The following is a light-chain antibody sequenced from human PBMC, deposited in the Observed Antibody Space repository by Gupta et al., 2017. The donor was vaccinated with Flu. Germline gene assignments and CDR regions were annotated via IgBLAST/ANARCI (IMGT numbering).Light chain of an antibody. CDR3: NSFATTSPVV. CDR2: DVY. Sequence: TSSDVGGNNYISWYQQHPGQVPKLIIHDVYERPSGVPDRFSGSKSGNTASLTISGLQADDEAHYYCNSFATTSPVVFGGGTHLTVL. J-gene: IGLJ2*01. CDR1: SSDVGGNNY. V-gene: IGLV2-11*03.